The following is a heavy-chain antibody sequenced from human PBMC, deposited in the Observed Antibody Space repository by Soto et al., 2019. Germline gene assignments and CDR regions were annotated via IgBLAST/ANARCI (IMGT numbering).Heavy chain of an antibody. V-gene: IGHV3-66*01. CDR3: ARDPVPTDNYYYYMDV. CDR2: IYSGGST. CDR1: GFTVSSNY. D-gene: IGHD4-17*01. J-gene: IGHJ6*03. Sequence: GGSLRLSCAASGFTVSSNYMSRVRQAPGKGLEWVSVIYSGGSTYYADSVKGRFTISRDNSKNTLYLQMNSLRAEDTAVYYCARDPVPTDNYYYYMDVWGKGTTVTVSS.